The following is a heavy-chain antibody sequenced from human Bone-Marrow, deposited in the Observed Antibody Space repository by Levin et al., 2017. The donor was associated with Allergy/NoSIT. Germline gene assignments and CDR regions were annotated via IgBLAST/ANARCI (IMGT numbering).Heavy chain of an antibody. V-gene: IGHV3-30*18. CDR3: AKEWQQMVAFDN. CDR1: GFTFSNFG. CDR2: ISYDGRNK. Sequence: QAGGSLRLSCAASGFTFSNFGMHWVRQAPGKGLEWVAVISYDGRNKYYGDSVKGRFTISRDNSKNTLSLQMNSLRTEDTAVYYCAKEWQQMVAFDNWGQGTLVTVSS. J-gene: IGHJ4*02. D-gene: IGHD6-13*01.